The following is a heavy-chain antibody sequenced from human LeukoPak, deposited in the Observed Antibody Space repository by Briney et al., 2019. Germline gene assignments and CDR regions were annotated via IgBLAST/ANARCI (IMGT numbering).Heavy chain of an antibody. Sequence: GGSLRLSCAASGLTFSSYAMSWVRQAPGKGLEWVSAISGSGGSTYYADSVKGRFTISRDNSKNTLYLQMNSLRAEDTAVYYCARRASYCSSTSCYDKYYFDYWGQGTLSPSPQ. CDR2: ISGSGGST. D-gene: IGHD2-2*01. CDR1: GLTFSSYA. J-gene: IGHJ4*02. V-gene: IGHV3-23*01. CDR3: ARRASYCSSTSCYDKYYFDY.